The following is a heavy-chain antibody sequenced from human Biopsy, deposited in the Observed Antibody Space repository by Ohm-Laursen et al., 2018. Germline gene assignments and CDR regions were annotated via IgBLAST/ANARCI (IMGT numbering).Heavy chain of an antibody. CDR1: GTSIITYS. D-gene: IGHD4-17*01. Sequence: SETLSLTCSVSGTSIITYSWSWIRQPAGKGLEWIGRIYVSGSTNYNPSLKSRVTMSLDTSESRFSLELASVTAADTAVYYCARDSPSYADYPLDYWGQGALVTVSS. V-gene: IGHV4-4*07. J-gene: IGHJ4*02. CDR3: ARDSPSYADYPLDY. CDR2: IYVSGST.